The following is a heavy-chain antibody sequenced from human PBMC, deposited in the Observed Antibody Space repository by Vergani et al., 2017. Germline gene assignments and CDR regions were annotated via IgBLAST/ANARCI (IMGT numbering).Heavy chain of an antibody. CDR2: INPNSGGT. CDR3: ARAPRYCSGGRCYELDY. V-gene: IGHV1-2*02. J-gene: IGHJ4*02. Sequence: QVQLVQSGAEVKKPGASVKVSCKASGYTFTGYYMHWVRQAPGQGLEWMGWINPNSGGTNYAQKFQGRVTMTRDTSISTAYMELSRLRAEDTAVYYCARAPRYCSGGRCYELDYWGQGTLVTVSS. D-gene: IGHD2-15*01. CDR1: GYTFTGYY.